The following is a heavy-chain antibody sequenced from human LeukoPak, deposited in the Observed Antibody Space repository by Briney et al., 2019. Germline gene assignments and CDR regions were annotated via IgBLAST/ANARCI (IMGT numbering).Heavy chain of an antibody. CDR3: ARDSSGWSTLDY. CDR1: GYTFTGYY. Sequence: ASVKVSCKASGYTFTGYYMHWVRQAPGQGLEWMGWINPNSGGTNYAQKFQGRVTTTRDTSISTAYMELSRLRSDDTAVYYCARDSSGWSTLDYWGQGTLVTVSS. J-gene: IGHJ4*02. CDR2: INPNSGGT. D-gene: IGHD6-19*01. V-gene: IGHV1-2*02.